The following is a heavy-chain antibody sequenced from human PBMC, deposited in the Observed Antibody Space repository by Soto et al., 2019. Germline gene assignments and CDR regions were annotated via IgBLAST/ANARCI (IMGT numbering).Heavy chain of an antibody. CDR2: INSDGSYI. D-gene: IGHD4-17*01. CDR3: APLDTVTTSY. J-gene: IGHJ4*02. Sequence: GGSLRLSCAASGFTFSSYWMHWVRQAPGKGLVWVSHINSDGSYIYYADSVKGRFTISRDNAKNSLYLQMNSLRAEDTAVYYCAPLDTVTTSYWGQGTLVTVSS. CDR1: GFTFSSYW. V-gene: IGHV3-74*01.